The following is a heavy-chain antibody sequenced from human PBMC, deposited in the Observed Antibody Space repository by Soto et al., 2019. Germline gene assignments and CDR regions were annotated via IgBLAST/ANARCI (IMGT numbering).Heavy chain of an antibody. CDR1: GLTFGNYA. J-gene: IGHJ2*01. CDR2: ISGDSGRT. Sequence: EVQPVESGGGLVQPGGSVRLSCAASGLTFGNYAKSWVRQAPGKGLEWVSAISGDSGRTYYADSVKGRFTISRDNSKNTLYLQMNTLRAEDTAVYYCAVTPNCGRDCSAASYWYFDIWGRGTLVTVSS. D-gene: IGHD2-21*02. CDR3: AVTPNCGRDCSAASYWYFDI. V-gene: IGHV3-23*04.